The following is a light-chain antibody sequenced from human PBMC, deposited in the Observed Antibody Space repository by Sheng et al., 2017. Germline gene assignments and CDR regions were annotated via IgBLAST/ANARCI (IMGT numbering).Light chain of an antibody. J-gene: IGLJ2*01. CDR1: SSDVGGYNY. Sequence: QSALTQPPSASGSPGQSVTISCTGTSSDVGGYNYVSWYQQHPGKAPKLMISEVNKRPSGVPDRFSGSKSGNTASLTVSGLQAEDEADYYCASYAGRSVVFGGGTKLTVV. V-gene: IGLV2-8*01. CDR3: ASYAGRSVV. CDR2: EVN.